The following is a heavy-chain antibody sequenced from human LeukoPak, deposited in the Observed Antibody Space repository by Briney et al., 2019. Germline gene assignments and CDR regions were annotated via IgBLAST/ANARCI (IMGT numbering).Heavy chain of an antibody. CDR1: GFTISRSW. CDR3: VRDNYYGMDV. CDR2: INSDGSST. J-gene: IGHJ6*02. V-gene: IGHV3-74*01. Sequence: GGSLRLSCAASGFTISRSWMHWVSHGPGKGMVWVSRINSDGSSTRYADFVKGRLTISRDNAKNTLYLQMNSLRSEDTALYYCVRDNYYGMDVCGQGTTVTVSS.